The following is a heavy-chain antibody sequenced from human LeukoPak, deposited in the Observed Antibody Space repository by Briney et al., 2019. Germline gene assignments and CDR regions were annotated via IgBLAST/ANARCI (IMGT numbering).Heavy chain of an antibody. CDR3: ARDRLYYFDY. CDR1: GGTFSSYA. J-gene: IGHJ4*02. V-gene: IGHV1-46*01. CDR2: INPSGGST. D-gene: IGHD6-19*01. Sequence: ASVKVSCKASGGTFSSYAISWVRQAPGQGLEWMGIINPSGGSTSYAQKFQGRVTMTRDMSTSTVYMELSSLRSEDTAVYYCARDRLYYFDYWGQGTLVTVSS.